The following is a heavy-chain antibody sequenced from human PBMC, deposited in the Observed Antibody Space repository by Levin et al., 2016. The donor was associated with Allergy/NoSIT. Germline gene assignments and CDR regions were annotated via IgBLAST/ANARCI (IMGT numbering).Heavy chain of an antibody. CDR1: GFSLTTSGVG. V-gene: IGHV2-5*01. CDR2: IYSNDDK. D-gene: IGHD3-22*01. J-gene: IGHJ3*02. CDR3: AHTRAYDSSGYRLDAFDI. Sequence: SGPTLVKPTQTLTLTCTFSGFSLTTSGVGAGWIRQPPGKALEWLAIIYSNDDKRYSPSLKSRLTITKDTSKNQVVLRMTNMDPVDTATYYCAHTRAYDSSGYRLDAFDIWGPGTMVTVSS.